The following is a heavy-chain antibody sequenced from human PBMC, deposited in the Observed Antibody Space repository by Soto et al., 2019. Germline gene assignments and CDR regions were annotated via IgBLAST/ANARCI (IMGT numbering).Heavy chain of an antibody. CDR3: AREYYDILTGSFDP. V-gene: IGHV3-30-3*01. J-gene: IGHJ5*02. CDR2: ISYDGSNK. Sequence: GGSLRLSCAASGFTFSSYAMHWVRQAPGKGLEWVAVISYDGSNKYYADSVKGRFTISRDNSKNTLYLQMNSLRAEDTAVYYCAREYYDILTGSFDPWGQGTLVTVSS. CDR1: GFTFSSYA. D-gene: IGHD3-9*01.